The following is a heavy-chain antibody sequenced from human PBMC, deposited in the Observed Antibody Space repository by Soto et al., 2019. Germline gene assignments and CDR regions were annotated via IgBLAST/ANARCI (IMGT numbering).Heavy chain of an antibody. CDR2: TYYRSNWRH. J-gene: IGHJ4*02. CDR1: GDTVSRNTAA. Sequence: QTLSLTCAISGDTVSRNTAAWNWIRPSPSRGLEWLGRTYYRSNWRHDYAMSVKSRITVNPDTSKNHFSLQLNSVTPDDTAVYHCARGAAGSGFDLWGQGTLLTVSS. CDR3: ARGAAGSGFDL. V-gene: IGHV6-1*01. D-gene: IGHD6-19*01.